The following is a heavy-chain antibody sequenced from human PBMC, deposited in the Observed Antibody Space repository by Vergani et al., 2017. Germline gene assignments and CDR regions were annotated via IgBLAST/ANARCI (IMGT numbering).Heavy chain of an antibody. CDR1: GGSISSGDYY. D-gene: IGHD1-1*01. CDR3: ARGLRKLERLDYYYYGMDV. V-gene: IGHV4-30-4*01. J-gene: IGHJ6*02. CDR2: IYYSGST. Sequence: QVQLQESGPGLVKPSQTLSLTCTVSGGSISSGDYYWSWIRQPPGKGLEWIGYIYYSGSTYYNPSLKSRVTISVDTSKNQFSLKLSSVTAADTAVYYCARGLRKLERLDYYYYGMDVWGQGTTVTVSS.